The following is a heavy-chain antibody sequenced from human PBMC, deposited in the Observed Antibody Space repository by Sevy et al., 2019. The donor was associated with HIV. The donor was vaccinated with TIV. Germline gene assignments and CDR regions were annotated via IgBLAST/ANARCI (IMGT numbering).Heavy chain of an antibody. CDR3: ASLFCSGGSGYSGIWYWFDP. CDR2: IYYSGST. CDR1: GGSISSSSYY. V-gene: IGHV4-39*01. Sequence: SETLSLTCTVSGGSISSSSYYWGWIRQPPGKGLEWIGSIYYSGSTYYNPSLKSRVTISVDTSKNQFSLKLTSFTAADTAGYYCASLFCSGGSGYSGIWYWFDPWGQGTLVTVSS. J-gene: IGHJ5*02. D-gene: IGHD2-15*01.